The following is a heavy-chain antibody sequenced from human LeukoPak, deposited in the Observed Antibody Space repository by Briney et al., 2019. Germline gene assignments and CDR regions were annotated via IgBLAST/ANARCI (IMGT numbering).Heavy chain of an antibody. CDR2: IYYSGST. CDR3: ATDYYGSGSYHY. V-gene: IGHV4-61*05. D-gene: IGHD3-10*01. J-gene: IGHJ4*02. Sequence: SETLSLTCTVSGGSISSSSYYWSWIRQPPGKGLEWIGYIYYSGSTNYNPSLKSRVTISVDTSKNQFSLKLSSVTAADTAVYYCATDYYGSGSYHYWGQGTLVTVSS. CDR1: GGSISSSSYY.